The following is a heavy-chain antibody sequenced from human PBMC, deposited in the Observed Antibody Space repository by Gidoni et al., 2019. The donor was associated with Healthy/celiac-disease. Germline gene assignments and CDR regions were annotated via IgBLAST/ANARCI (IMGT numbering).Heavy chain of an antibody. CDR1: GYTFTSYG. V-gene: IGHV1-18*01. CDR3: ARSWDYDFWSGPPPRDSSGYYGDFDY. CDR2: ISAYNGNT. D-gene: IGHD3-3*01. Sequence: QVQLVQSGAEVKKPGASVKVSCKASGYTFTSYGISWVRQAPGQGLEWMGWISAYNGNTNYAQKLQGRVTMTTDTSTSTAYMELRSLRSDDTAVYYCARSWDYDFWSGPPPRDSSGYYGDFDYWGQGTLVTVSS. J-gene: IGHJ4*02.